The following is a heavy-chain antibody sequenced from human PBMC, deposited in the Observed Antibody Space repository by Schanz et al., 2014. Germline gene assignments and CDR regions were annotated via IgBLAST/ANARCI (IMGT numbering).Heavy chain of an antibody. CDR2: ISYDGSHK. Sequence: VQLVESGGGLVQSGGSLRLSCAASGFTFSNFAIHWVRQAPGKGLEWVAVISYDGSHKDYADSVKGRFTISRDNSKNTLYLQMNSLRAEDTAIYYCAKVRNIHGWDYYGLDVWGQGTTVTVSS. D-gene: IGHD6-19*01. CDR3: AKVRNIHGWDYYGLDV. V-gene: IGHV3-30*04. J-gene: IGHJ6*02. CDR1: GFTFSNFA.